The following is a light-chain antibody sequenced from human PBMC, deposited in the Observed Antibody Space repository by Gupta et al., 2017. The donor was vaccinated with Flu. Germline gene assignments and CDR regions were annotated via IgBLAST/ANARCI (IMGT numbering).Light chain of an antibody. Sequence: EIVLTQSPATLSLSPGDTATLSCRASQSVGSYLAWYQQRPGQAPRLLIHDVSNRATGIPTRFSGSGSGTDLTLTISSLEPEDSAVYYCQQRSNWPITFGQGTRLEIK. J-gene: IGKJ5*01. CDR2: DVS. CDR3: QQRSNWPIT. V-gene: IGKV3-11*01. CDR1: QSVGSY.